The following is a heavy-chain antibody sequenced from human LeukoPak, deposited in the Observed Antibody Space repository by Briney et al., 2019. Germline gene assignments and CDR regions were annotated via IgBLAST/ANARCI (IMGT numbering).Heavy chain of an antibody. CDR3: ARGPRFGELLWHWFDP. Sequence: PSETLSLTCTVSGYSISSGYYWGWTRQPPGKGLEWIGSIYHSGSTYYNPSLKSRVTISVDTSKNQFSPKLSSVTAADTAVYYCARGPRFGELLWHWFDPWGQGTLVTVSS. J-gene: IGHJ5*02. CDR2: IYHSGST. CDR1: GYSISSGYY. D-gene: IGHD3-10*01. V-gene: IGHV4-38-2*02.